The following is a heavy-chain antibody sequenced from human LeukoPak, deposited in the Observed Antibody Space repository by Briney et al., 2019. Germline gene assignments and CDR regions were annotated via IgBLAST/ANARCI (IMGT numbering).Heavy chain of an antibody. V-gene: IGHV4-59*06. Sequence: PSETLSLTCTVSGGSISTYFWSWIRQPPGKGLEWIGYIYYSGSTYYNPSLKSRVTISVDTSKNQFSLKLSSVTAADTAVYYCARYRSGSYYAKYYFDYWGQGTLVTVSS. D-gene: IGHD3-10*01. CDR2: IYYSGST. J-gene: IGHJ4*02. CDR1: GGSISTYF. CDR3: ARYRSGSYYAKYYFDY.